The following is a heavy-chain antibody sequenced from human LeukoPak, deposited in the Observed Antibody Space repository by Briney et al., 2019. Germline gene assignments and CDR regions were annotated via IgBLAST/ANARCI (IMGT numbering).Heavy chain of an antibody. V-gene: IGHV3-23*01. CDR1: GFTFSSYA. Sequence: PGGSLRLSCAASGFTFSSYAMSWVRQAPGKGLEWVSAISGSGGSTYYADSVKGRFTISRDNSKNTLYLQMNTLRAEDTAVYQCARGLGSYDRVLDHWGQGILVTVSS. CDR2: ISGSGGST. CDR3: ARGLGSYDRVLDH. D-gene: IGHD3-16*01. J-gene: IGHJ4*02.